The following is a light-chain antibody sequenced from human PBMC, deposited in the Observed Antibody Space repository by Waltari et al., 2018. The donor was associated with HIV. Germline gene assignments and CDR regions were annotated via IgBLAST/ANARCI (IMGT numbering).Light chain of an antibody. Sequence: VLTPPPATLSLSPGESATLSCRASQSVSSFLAWYQQKPGEAPRMLIYDASNRATGIPARCSGSGSGTDFTLTISSREPEDDAVYYCQQRSNWPPWTFGQGTKVEIK. CDR2: DAS. J-gene: IGKJ1*01. CDR1: QSVSSF. CDR3: QQRSNWPPWT. V-gene: IGKV3-11*01.